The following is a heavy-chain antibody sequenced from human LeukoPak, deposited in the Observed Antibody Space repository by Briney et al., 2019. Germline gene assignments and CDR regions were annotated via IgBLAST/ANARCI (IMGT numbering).Heavy chain of an antibody. CDR2: ISSSSSYI. CDR1: GFTFSSYS. V-gene: IGHV3-21*01. CDR3: ARDYCSGDSCPTVYNWFDP. J-gene: IGHJ5*02. Sequence: GGSLRLSCAASGFTFSSYSMNWVRQAPGKGLEWVSSISSSSSYIYYADSVKGRFTISRDNAKNSLYLQMNSLRAEDTAVYYCARDYCSGDSCPTVYNWFDPWGQGTLVTVSS. D-gene: IGHD2-15*01.